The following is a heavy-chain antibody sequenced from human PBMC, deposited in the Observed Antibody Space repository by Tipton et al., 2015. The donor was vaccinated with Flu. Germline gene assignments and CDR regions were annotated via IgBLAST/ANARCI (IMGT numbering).Heavy chain of an antibody. CDR1: GFTFSSYE. CDR2: ISSSGSTI. V-gene: IGHV3-48*03. Sequence: GSLRFSCAASGFTFSSYEMNWVRQAPGKGLEWVSYISSSGSTIYYADSVKGRFTISRDNAKNSLYLQMNSLRAEDTAVYYCARDQQGATSPGSADYWGQGTLVTVSS. CDR3: ARDQQGATSPGSADY. J-gene: IGHJ4*02. D-gene: IGHD1-26*01.